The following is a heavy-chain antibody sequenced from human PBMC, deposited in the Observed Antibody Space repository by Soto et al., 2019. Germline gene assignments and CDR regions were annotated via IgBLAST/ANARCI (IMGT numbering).Heavy chain of an antibody. CDR3: ARTRAPIYYYDSSGYYGEFDY. D-gene: IGHD3-22*01. CDR1: GGTFSSYA. V-gene: IGHV1-69*13. Sequence: SAKVSCKASGGTFSSYAISWVRQAPGQGLEWMGGIIPIFGTANYAQKFQGRVTITADESTSTAYMELSSLRSEDTAVYYCARTRAPIYYYDSSGYYGEFDYWGQGTLVTVSS. J-gene: IGHJ4*02. CDR2: IIPIFGTA.